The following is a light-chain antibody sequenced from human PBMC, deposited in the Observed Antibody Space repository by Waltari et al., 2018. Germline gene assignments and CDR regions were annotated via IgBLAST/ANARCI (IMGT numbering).Light chain of an antibody. V-gene: IGKV3-20*01. CDR1: QSVTNTY. J-gene: IGKJ3*01. CDR2: GAS. Sequence: DIVLTQSPGTLSLSPGERATLSCRTSQSVTNTYLAWYQQKPGQAPRLLIYGASSRATGIPDRFSGSGSGTDFTLTISRLEPEDFAVYYCQQYGSSPLFTFAPGTKVDIK. CDR3: QQYGSSPLFT.